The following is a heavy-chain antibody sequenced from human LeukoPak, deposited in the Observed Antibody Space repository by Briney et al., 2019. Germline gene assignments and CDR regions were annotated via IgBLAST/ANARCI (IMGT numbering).Heavy chain of an antibody. V-gene: IGHV4-38-2*02. CDR1: GYSLSSAYY. J-gene: IGHJ5*01. D-gene: IGHD2-15*01. CDR2: VYQSGDT. CDR3: ARLSGIYCDRRSCFNFFDS. Sequence: SETLPLTCTVSGYSLSSAYYWAWIRQPPGKGLEWIGSVYQSGDTYYNPSLRSRITMSVDTSKNQFSLRLTSVTAPDTAVYYCARLSGIYCDRRSCFNFFDSWGQGTLVTVSS.